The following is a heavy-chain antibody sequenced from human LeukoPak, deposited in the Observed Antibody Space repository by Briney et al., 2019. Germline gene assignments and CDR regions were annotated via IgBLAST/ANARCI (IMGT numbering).Heavy chain of an antibody. D-gene: IGHD2-2*01. CDR1: GFTFRTYA. Sequence: GGSLRLSCAASGFTFRTYALHRVRQAPGKGLEYVSAISTNGDGTYYADSVKGRFTISRDNSKNTLFLQMGSLRADDMAVHYCARWGSTSCYDYWGQGTLVTVSS. V-gene: IGHV3-64*02. CDR2: ISTNGDGT. CDR3: ARWGSTSCYDY. J-gene: IGHJ4*02.